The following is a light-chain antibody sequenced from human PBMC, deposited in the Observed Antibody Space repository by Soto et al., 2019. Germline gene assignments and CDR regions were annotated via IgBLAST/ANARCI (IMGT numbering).Light chain of an antibody. Sequence: DIQMTQSPSSLSASVGDRVTITCRASQSISSYLNWYQQNPGKAPKLLIYAASSLQSGVPSRFSGSGSGTDFTLTISSLQPEDFATYYCQQSYSTPHFGQGTKLEIK. CDR2: AAS. CDR3: QQSYSTPH. CDR1: QSISSY. J-gene: IGKJ2*01. V-gene: IGKV1-39*01.